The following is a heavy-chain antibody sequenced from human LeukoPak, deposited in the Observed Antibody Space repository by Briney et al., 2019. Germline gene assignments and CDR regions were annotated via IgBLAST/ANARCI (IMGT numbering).Heavy chain of an antibody. Sequence: ASVKVSCKASGYTFTSYDINWERQATGQRLEWMGWMNPNSGNTGYAQKLQGRVTMTTDTSTSTAYMELRSLRSDDTAVYYCARVIMITFSSFDPWGQGTLVTVSS. CDR2: MNPNSGNT. D-gene: IGHD3-16*01. V-gene: IGHV1-8*02. CDR3: ARVIMITFSSFDP. J-gene: IGHJ5*02. CDR1: GYTFTSYD.